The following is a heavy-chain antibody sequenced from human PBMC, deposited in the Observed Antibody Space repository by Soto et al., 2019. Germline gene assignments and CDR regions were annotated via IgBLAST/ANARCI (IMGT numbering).Heavy chain of an antibody. CDR1: GGSISSSSYY. Sequence: QLQLQESGPGLVKPSETLSLTCTVSGGSISSSSYYWGWIRQPPGKGLEWIGSIYYSGSTYYNPSLKSRVTISVDTSKNQFSLKLSSVTAADTAVYYCARPDGHGPPYFDYWGQGTLVTVSS. V-gene: IGHV4-39*01. CDR3: ARPDGHGPPYFDY. J-gene: IGHJ4*02. CDR2: IYYSGST.